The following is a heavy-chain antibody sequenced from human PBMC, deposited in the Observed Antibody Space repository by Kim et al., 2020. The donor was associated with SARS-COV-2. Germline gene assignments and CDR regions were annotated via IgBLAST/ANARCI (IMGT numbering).Heavy chain of an antibody. Sequence: AVSVKSRFTISRDNAKNTLYLQMNSLRAEDTAVYYCAREGLYGSGSHVDYWGQGTLVTVSS. CDR3: AREGLYGSGSHVDY. J-gene: IGHJ4*02. D-gene: IGHD3-10*01. V-gene: IGHV3-74*01.